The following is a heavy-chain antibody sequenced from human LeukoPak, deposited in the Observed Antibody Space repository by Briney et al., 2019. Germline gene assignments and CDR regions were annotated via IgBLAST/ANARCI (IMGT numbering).Heavy chain of an antibody. Sequence: PSETLSLTCTVSGGSISSSSYYWGWIRQPPGKGLEWIGSIYYSGSTYYNPSLTSRVTISVDTSKNQFSLKLSSVTAADTAVYYCARESTYYDFWSGYSHIYYYYYMDVWGKGTTVTVSS. CDR1: GGSISSSSYY. CDR3: ARESTYYDFWSGYSHIYYYYYMDV. J-gene: IGHJ6*03. V-gene: IGHV4-39*07. CDR2: IYYSGST. D-gene: IGHD3-3*01.